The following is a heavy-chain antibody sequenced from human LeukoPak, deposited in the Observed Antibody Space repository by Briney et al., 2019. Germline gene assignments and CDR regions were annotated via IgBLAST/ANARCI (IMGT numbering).Heavy chain of an antibody. CDR1: GFTFSSYW. CDR2: INTDGIST. Sequence: GGSLRLSCAASGFTFSSYWMHWVRQAPGKGLVRVSYINTDGISTSYADSVKGRFTISRDNANNTLYLQMNSLRAEDTAVYYCARSRGALGYWGQGTLVTVSS. CDR3: ARSRGALGY. J-gene: IGHJ4*02. V-gene: IGHV3-74*01.